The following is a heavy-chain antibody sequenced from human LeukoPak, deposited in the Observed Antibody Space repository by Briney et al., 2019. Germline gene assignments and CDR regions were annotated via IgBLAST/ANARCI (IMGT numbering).Heavy chain of an antibody. CDR1: GGSISSSSYY. J-gene: IGHJ3*02. D-gene: IGHD6-13*01. Sequence: SETLSLTCTVSGGSISSSSYYWGWIRQPPGKGLEWIGRIYTSGSTNYNPSLKSRVTMSVDTSKNQFSLKLSSVTAADTAVYYCAREDGLGAAAGKADAFDIWGQGTMVTVSS. CDR2: IYTSGST. V-gene: IGHV4-39*07. CDR3: AREDGLGAAAGKADAFDI.